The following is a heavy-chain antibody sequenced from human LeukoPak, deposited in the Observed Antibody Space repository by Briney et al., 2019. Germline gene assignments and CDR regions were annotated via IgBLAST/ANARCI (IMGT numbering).Heavy chain of an antibody. CDR1: GFTFSSYA. D-gene: IGHD6-13*01. V-gene: IGHV3-23*01. Sequence: PGGSLRLSCAASGFTFSSYAMSWVRQAPGKGLEWVSAISGSGGSTYYADSVKGRFTISRDNSKNTLYLQINSLRAEDTAVYYCATKGADGYSSSSFDYWGQGTLVTVSS. CDR3: ATKGADGYSSSSFDY. CDR2: ISGSGGST. J-gene: IGHJ4*02.